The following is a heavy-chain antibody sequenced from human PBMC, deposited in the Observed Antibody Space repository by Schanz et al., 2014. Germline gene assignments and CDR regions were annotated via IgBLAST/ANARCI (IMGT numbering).Heavy chain of an antibody. J-gene: IGHJ4*02. CDR3: GRGFSRSYIDF. CDR2: ISPYTGNT. D-gene: IGHD3-10*01. V-gene: IGHV1-18*01. CDR1: GYTFSDYG. Sequence: QVQLVQSGAEVKKPGASVKVSCKTSGYTFSDYGITWVRQAPGQGLEWVGWISPYTGNTHYFDKMEDRVTMTTDTSTSTVYLELSSLRSDDTAVYYCGRGFSRSYIDFWGQGTLITVSS.